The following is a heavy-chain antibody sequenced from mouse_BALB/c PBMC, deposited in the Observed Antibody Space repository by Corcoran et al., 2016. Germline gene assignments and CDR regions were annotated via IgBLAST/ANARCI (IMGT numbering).Heavy chain of an antibody. J-gene: IGHJ3*01. D-gene: IGHD1-1*01. Sequence: QVQLQQSGPELVKPGASVKMSCKASGYTFTDYVISWVKQRTGQGLEWIGEIYPGSGSTYYNEKFKGKATLTADKSSNTAYMQLSSLTSEDSAVYCCARCGYYGSSYAWFAYWGQGTLVTVSA. CDR2: IYPGSGST. V-gene: IGHV1-81*01. CDR1: GYTFTDYV. CDR3: ARCGYYGSSYAWFAY.